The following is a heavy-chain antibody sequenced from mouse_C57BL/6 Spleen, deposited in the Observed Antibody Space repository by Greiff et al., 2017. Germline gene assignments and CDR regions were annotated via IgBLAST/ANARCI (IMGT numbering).Heavy chain of an antibody. CDR3: ARGVITTVVATGPYAMDY. J-gene: IGHJ4*01. V-gene: IGHV1-7*01. D-gene: IGHD1-1*01. CDR2: INPSSGYT. Sequence: QVQLQQSGAELAKPGASVKLSCKASGYTFTSYWMHWVKQRPGQGLEWIGYINPSSGYTKYNQKFKDKATLTADKSSSTAYMQLSSLTYEDSAVYYCARGVITTVVATGPYAMDYWGQGTSVTVSS. CDR1: GYTFTSYW.